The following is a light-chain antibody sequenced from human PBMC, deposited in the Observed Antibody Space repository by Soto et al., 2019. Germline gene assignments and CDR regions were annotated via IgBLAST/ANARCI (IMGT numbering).Light chain of an antibody. CDR2: EVV. V-gene: IGLV2-14*01. CDR3: SSYTTDISPYV. Sequence: QSALTQPASVSGSPGQSITISCTGTSSDVGGHNYVSWYQQHPDKAPKLIIYEVVNRPSGVSNRFSGSKSGNTASLTISGLQAEDEADYYCSSYTTDISPYVFGTGTKVTVL. J-gene: IGLJ1*01. CDR1: SSDVGGHNY.